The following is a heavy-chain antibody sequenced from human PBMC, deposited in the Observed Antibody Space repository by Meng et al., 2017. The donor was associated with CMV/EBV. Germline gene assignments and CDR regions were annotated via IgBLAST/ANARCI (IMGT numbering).Heavy chain of an antibody. D-gene: IGHD3-10*01. CDR2: INNSGGT. Sequence: SQTLSLTCVVYGGSFSGSYWNWIRQSPGKGLEWIGEINNSGGTYYNPSLETRVAISIDTSKKQFSLKLNSVTAADPAVYYCATRSISYRAEYYLQWGQGTLVTVS. CDR3: ATRSISYRAEYYLQ. CDR1: GGSFSGSY. V-gene: IGHV4-34*01. J-gene: IGHJ1*01.